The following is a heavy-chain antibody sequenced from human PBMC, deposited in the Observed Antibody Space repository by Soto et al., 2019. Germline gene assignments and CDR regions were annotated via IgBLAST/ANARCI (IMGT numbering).Heavy chain of an antibody. Sequence: PGGSLRLSCAASGFTFSSYAMSWVRQAPGKRLEWVSAISGSGGSTYYADSVKGRFTISRDNSKNTLYLQMNSLRAEDTAVYYCANKEIAAADYYYYGMDVWGQGTTVTVSS. D-gene: IGHD6-13*01. CDR3: ANKEIAAADYYYYGMDV. V-gene: IGHV3-23*01. CDR1: GFTFSSYA. J-gene: IGHJ6*02. CDR2: ISGSGGST.